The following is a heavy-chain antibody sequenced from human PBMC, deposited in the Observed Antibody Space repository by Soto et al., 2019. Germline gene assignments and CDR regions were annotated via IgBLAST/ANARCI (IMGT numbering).Heavy chain of an antibody. CDR1: GYVFTGYY. J-gene: IGHJ3*01. Sequence: ASVKVSCKASGYVFTGYYIHWVRQAPGQELEWMGWINPKSGGANIAQKFQGWVTLTRDTSISTTYMEVNRLTSNDTAVYYCVRDYYDGSASYGFEFWGQGTPVTVS. V-gene: IGHV1-2*04. CDR3: VRDYYDGSASYGFEF. CDR2: INPKSGGA. D-gene: IGHD3-22*01.